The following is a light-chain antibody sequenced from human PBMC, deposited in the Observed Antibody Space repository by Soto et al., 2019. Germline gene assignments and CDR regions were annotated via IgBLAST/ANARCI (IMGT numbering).Light chain of an antibody. V-gene: IGLV1-51*01. CDR3: GVWDSRQTTYL. CDR1: SSNIANHY. CDR2: DNN. J-gene: IGLJ1*01. Sequence: QSVLTEPPSVSAAPGQKVTISCSGSSSNIANHYVSWYQQLPGATPTLLIYDNNKRASGIPDRFSASKSGTSATLAITGLQTEDEADYYCGVWDSRQTTYLFGSGTKLTVL.